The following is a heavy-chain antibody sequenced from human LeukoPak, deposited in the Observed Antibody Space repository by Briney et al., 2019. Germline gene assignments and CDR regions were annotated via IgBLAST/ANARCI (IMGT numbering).Heavy chain of an antibody. D-gene: IGHD3-10*01. CDR2: VHHSGGT. J-gene: IGHJ4*02. Sequence: SGTLSLTCAVSGGSISSSNWWGWVRQPPGKGLEWIGEVHHSGGTNYSPSLKSRVTISADRSNNRFSLSLNSVTAADTAVFYCARGEEYGSGTVHFDYWGQGILVTVSS. CDR1: GGSISSSNW. V-gene: IGHV4-4*02. CDR3: ARGEEYGSGTVHFDY.